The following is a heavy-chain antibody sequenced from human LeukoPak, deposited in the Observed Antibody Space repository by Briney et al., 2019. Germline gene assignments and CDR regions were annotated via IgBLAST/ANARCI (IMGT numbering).Heavy chain of an antibody. CDR3: ARDLSYGFYGMDV. CDR1: GGSISSYY. D-gene: IGHD5-18*01. Sequence: SETLSLTCTVSGGSISSYYWSWIRQPPGKRLEWIGYIYYSGSTNYNPSLKSRVTISVDTSKNQFSLKLSSVTAADTAVYYCARDLSYGFYGMDVWGQGTTVTVSS. CDR2: IYYSGST. J-gene: IGHJ6*02. V-gene: IGHV4-59*01.